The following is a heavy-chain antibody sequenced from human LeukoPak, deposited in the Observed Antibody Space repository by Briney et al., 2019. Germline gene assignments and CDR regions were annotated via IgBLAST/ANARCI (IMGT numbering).Heavy chain of an antibody. CDR1: GGSVSSSSYY. CDR3: ARHEVLREYSSSSRSWFDP. Sequence: SETLSLTCTVSGGSVSSSSYYWGWIRQPPGKGLEWIGSIYYSGSTYYNPSLKSRVTISVDTSKNQFSLKLSSVTAADTAVYYCARHEVLREYSSSSRSWFDPWGQGTLVTVSS. V-gene: IGHV4-39*01. D-gene: IGHD6-6*01. J-gene: IGHJ5*02. CDR2: IYYSGST.